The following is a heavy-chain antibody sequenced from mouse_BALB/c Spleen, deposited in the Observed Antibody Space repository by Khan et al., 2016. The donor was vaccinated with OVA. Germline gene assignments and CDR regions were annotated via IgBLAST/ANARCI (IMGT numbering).Heavy chain of an antibody. CDR2: INTFTGEP. Sequence: QIQLVQSGPEMKKPGETVKISCKASGYTFTNYGMNWVKQSPGKALKWMGWINTFTGEPTYADDFKGRFAFSLETSASTASLQINNLKNEDTATCVCARHTYFSYSLDHWGQGTSVTVSS. V-gene: IGHV9-3-1*01. J-gene: IGHJ4*01. CDR3: ARHTYFSYSLDH. CDR1: GYTFTNYG. D-gene: IGHD2-12*01.